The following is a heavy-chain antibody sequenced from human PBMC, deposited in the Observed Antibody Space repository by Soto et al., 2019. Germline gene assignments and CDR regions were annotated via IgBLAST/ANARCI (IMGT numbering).Heavy chain of an antibody. V-gene: IGHV4-31*03. J-gene: IGHJ5*02. CDR3: ARVVLRLVPKGFDP. CDR1: GGSISSGGYY. CDR2: IYYSGST. D-gene: IGHD3-9*01. Sequence: PSETLSLTCTVSGGSISSGGYYWSWIRQHPGKGLEWIGYIYYSGSTYYNPSLKSRVTISVDTSKNQFSLKLSSVTAADTAVYYCARVVLRLVPKGFDPWGQGTLVTVSS.